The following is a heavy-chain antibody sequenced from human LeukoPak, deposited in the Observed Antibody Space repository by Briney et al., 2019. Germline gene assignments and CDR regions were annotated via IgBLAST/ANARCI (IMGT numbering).Heavy chain of an antibody. CDR3: AKDNGYSYGPTGY. J-gene: IGHJ4*01. D-gene: IGHD5-18*01. CDR2: IYSSGTT. Sequence: GGSLRLSCAASGFTVSSNYMSWVRQAPGKGLEWVSVIYSSGTTYYADSVKGRFTISRDNSKNTLYLQMNSLRAEDTAVYYCAKDNGYSYGPTGYWGQEPWSPSPQ. V-gene: IGHV3-53*01. CDR1: GFTVSSNY.